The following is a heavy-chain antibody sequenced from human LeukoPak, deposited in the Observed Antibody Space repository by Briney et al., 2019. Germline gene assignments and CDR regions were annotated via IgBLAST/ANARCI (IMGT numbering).Heavy chain of an antibody. CDR1: GFTFTNYA. CDR2: ISSSSSTI. J-gene: IGHJ1*01. Sequence: PGGSLRLSCAASGFTFTNYAMSWVRQAPGKGLEGVSYISSSSSTIYYADSVKGRFTVSRDNAKNSLYLQMNSLRAEDTAVYYCARDILTGSQSRFQRWGQGTLVTVSS. V-gene: IGHV3-48*04. CDR3: ARDILTGSQSRFQR. D-gene: IGHD3-9*01.